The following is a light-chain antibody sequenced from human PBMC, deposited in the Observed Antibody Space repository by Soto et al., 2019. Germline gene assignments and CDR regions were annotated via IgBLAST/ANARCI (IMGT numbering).Light chain of an antibody. V-gene: IGKV1-5*03. Sequence: DIQMTQSPSTLSASGGERVTISCRASQSISSWLAGYQQKPGKAPKLLLYKASSLESGVLSRVSGSGSGTEFTLTISSLQPDDFATYYCQQYNSYSSWTFGQGTKVEIK. J-gene: IGKJ1*01. CDR1: QSISSW. CDR2: KAS. CDR3: QQYNSYSSWT.